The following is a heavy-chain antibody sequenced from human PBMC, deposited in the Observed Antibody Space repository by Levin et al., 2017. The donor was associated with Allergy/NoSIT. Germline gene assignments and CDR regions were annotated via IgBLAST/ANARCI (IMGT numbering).Heavy chain of an antibody. V-gene: IGHV4-31*03. CDR3: ARDLRRDYYYGMDV. Sequence: SETLSLTCTVSGGSISSGGYYWSWIRQHPGKGLEWIGYIYYSGSTYYNPSLKSRVTISVDTSKNQFSLKLSSVTAADTAVYYCARDLRRDYYYGMDVWGQGTTVTVSS. CDR1: GGSISSGGYY. D-gene: IGHD4-17*01. J-gene: IGHJ6*02. CDR2: IYYSGST.